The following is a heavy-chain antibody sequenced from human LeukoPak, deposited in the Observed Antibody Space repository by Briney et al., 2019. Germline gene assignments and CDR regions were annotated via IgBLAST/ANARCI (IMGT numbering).Heavy chain of an antibody. D-gene: IGHD3-22*01. J-gene: IGHJ6*03. CDR3: ARLSDYDVDTSHYMDV. Sequence: SETLSLTCTVSGASRSGCLWTWIRQPPGKGLEWIGYVYDNGDTNYHPSFTGRVSISVDVSKNQFSLKLTSVLAADTADYFCARLSDYDVDTSHYMDVWGKGTTVTVSS. CDR2: VYDNGDT. CDR1: GASRSGCL. V-gene: IGHV4-59*01.